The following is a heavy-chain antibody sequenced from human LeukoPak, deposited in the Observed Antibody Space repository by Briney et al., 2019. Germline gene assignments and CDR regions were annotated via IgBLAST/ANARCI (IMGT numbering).Heavy chain of an antibody. CDR2: IYPGDSDT. J-gene: IGHJ4*02. Sequence: GESLKISCKGSGYSFTSYWIGWVRQMPGKGLEWMGIIYPGDSDTRYSPSFQGQVTISADKSISTAYLQWSGLKASDTAMYYCARRTQMGATSPGFDYWGQGTLVTVSS. D-gene: IGHD1-26*01. CDR1: GYSFTSYW. CDR3: ARRTQMGATSPGFDY. V-gene: IGHV5-51*01.